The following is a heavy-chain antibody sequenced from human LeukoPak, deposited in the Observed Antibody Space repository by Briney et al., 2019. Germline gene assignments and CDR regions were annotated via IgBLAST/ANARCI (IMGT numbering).Heavy chain of an antibody. Sequence: GGSLRLSCAASGLTFSNYAMSWVRRAPGKGLECVSVISSRGDSTDYADSVKGRFTISRDNSKNTVFLKMNSLSAEDTAVYYCAKGRGDYGTGFDQWGQGTLVTVSS. CDR2: ISSRGDST. CDR1: GLTFSNYA. V-gene: IGHV3-23*01. D-gene: IGHD4-17*01. J-gene: IGHJ4*02. CDR3: AKGRGDYGTGFDQ.